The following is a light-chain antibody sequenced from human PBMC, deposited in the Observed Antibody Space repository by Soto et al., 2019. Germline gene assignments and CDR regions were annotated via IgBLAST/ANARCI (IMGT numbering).Light chain of an antibody. CDR2: GNN. Sequence: QSARTQPPSLSGCPGRRVTISCTGNSSNIGAGYEVHWYQQLPGTAPKLLIYGNNNRPSGVPDRFSGSKSGTSASLAITGLQAEDEADYYCQSYDSSLSALYVFGTGTKVTVL. J-gene: IGLJ1*01. V-gene: IGLV1-40*01. CDR3: QSYDSSLSALYV. CDR1: SSNIGAGYE.